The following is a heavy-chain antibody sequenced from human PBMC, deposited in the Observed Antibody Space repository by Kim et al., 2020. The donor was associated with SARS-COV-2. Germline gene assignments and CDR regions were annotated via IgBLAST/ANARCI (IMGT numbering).Heavy chain of an antibody. V-gene: IGHV5-10-1*01. J-gene: IGHJ6*02. CDR2: IDPSDSYT. CDR3: ARPSGSGDGGYYYGMDV. CDR1: GYSFTSYW. Sequence: GESLKISCKGSGYSFTSYWISWVRQMPGKGLEWMGRIDPSDSYTNYSPSFQGHVTISADKSISTAYLQWSSLKASDTAMYYCARPSGSGDGGYYYGMDVWGQGTTVTVSS. D-gene: IGHD3-10*01.